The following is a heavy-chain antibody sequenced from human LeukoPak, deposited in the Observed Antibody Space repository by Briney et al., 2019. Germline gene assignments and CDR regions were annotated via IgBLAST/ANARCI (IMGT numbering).Heavy chain of an antibody. Sequence: ALRLSCAASGFTFDDYAMHWVRQAPGKGLEWVSGISWNSGSIGYADSVKGRFTISRDNAKNPLYLQMNSLRAEDTAVYYCARGGGRNTAMVWAFDYWGQGTLVTVSS. V-gene: IGHV3-9*01. D-gene: IGHD5-18*01. J-gene: IGHJ4*02. CDR1: GFTFDDYA. CDR3: ARGGGRNTAMVWAFDY. CDR2: ISWNSGSI.